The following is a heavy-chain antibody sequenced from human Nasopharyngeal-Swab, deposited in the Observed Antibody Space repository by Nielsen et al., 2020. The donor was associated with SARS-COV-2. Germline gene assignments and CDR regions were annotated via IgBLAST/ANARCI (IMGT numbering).Heavy chain of an antibody. J-gene: IGHJ4*02. V-gene: IGHV3-11*04. D-gene: IGHD3-22*01. CDR1: GFTFSDYC. CDR3: ASSDYYDSSSYSHFDF. Sequence: GGSLRLSCAASGFTFSDYCMSWIRQAPGKGLEWVSHISTTGSSKYYADSLKGRFTISRDNDKNSLYLQMNSLRAEDTAVYYCASSDYYDSSSYSHFDFWGRGTLVTISS. CDR2: ISTTGSSK.